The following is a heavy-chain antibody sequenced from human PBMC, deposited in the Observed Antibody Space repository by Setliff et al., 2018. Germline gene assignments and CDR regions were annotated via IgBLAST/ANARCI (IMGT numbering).Heavy chain of an antibody. J-gene: IGHJ4*02. D-gene: IGHD4-17*01. CDR1: GYSISSGHY. CDR2: ISHSGST. V-gene: IGHV4-38-2*02. Sequence: SETLSLTCTVSGYSISSGHYWGWIRQPPGKGLEWIGSISHSGSTYYNPSLRSRVTISLDTSKNQFSPKLTSVTAADTAIYYCAGGRRYDYGWDFDSWGQGTLVTVSS. CDR3: AGGRRYDYGWDFDS.